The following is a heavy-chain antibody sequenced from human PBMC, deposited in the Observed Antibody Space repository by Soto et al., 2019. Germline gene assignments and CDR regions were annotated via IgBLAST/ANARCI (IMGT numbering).Heavy chain of an antibody. CDR2: NYDSGST. Sequence: QVQLKESGPGLVKPSQTLSLTCTVSGGSISSGGQNWSWIRQHPAKGLEWIGYNYDSGSTHYNPSLTSRVTISVDTSKKQFSLTLRSVTAADTAVYYCARDAAEYYFDYWGQGTLVTVSS. V-gene: IGHV4-31*03. CDR3: ARDAAEYYFDY. CDR1: GGSISSGGQN. J-gene: IGHJ4*02. D-gene: IGHD6-25*01.